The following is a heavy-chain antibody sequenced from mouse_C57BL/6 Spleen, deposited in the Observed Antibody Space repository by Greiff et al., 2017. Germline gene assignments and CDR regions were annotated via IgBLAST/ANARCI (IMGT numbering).Heavy chain of an antibody. CDR1: GFNIKDDY. Sequence: VQLQQSGAELVRPGASVKLSCTASGFNIKDDYMHWVKQRPEQGLEWIGWIDPENGDTEYASKFQGKATITADTSSNTAYLQLSSLTSEDTAVYYCTAITTVVAGCFDYWGQGTTLTVSS. D-gene: IGHD1-1*01. CDR2: IDPENGDT. V-gene: IGHV14-4*01. CDR3: TAITTVVAGCFDY. J-gene: IGHJ2*01.